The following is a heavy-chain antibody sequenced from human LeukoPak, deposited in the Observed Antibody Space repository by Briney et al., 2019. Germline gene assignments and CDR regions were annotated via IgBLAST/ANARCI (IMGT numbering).Heavy chain of an antibody. CDR2: ISSNGGST. D-gene: IGHD3-22*01. Sequence: GSLRLSCAASGFTFSSYAMHWVRQAPGKGLEYVSAISSNGGSTYYANSVKGRFTISRDNSKNTLYLQMGSLRAEDMAVYYCARRRGDSSGYLGDAFDIWGQGTMVTVSS. CDR1: GFTFSSYA. J-gene: IGHJ3*02. CDR3: ARRRGDSSGYLGDAFDI. V-gene: IGHV3-64*01.